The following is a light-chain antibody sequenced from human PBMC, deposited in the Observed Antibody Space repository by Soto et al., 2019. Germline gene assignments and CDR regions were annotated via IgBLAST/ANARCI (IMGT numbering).Light chain of an antibody. CDR3: QQYSSYGT. CDR1: QSISSW. CDR2: DAS. V-gene: IGKV1-5*01. J-gene: IGKJ1*01. Sequence: DIQMTQSPSTLSASIGDRVTITCRASQSISSWLAWYQQKPGKAPKLLIFDASTLLSGVPSRFSGIGSGTEFTLTITSLELADFATYYCQQYSSYGTFGQGTKVEIK.